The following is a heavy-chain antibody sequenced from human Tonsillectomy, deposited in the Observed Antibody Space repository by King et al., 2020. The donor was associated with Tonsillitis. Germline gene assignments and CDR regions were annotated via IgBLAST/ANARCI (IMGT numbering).Heavy chain of an antibody. Sequence: VQLQESGPGLVKPSQTLSLTCTVSGGSISSGSYYWSWIRQPAGKGLEWIGRIYTSGSTNYNPSLKSRVTMSVDTSKNQFSLKLSSVTAADTAVYYCARVGIAAAANTDWFDPWGQGTLVTVSS. D-gene: IGHD6-13*01. CDR2: IYTSGST. J-gene: IGHJ5*02. CDR1: GGSISSGSYY. V-gene: IGHV4-61*02. CDR3: ARVGIAAAANTDWFDP.